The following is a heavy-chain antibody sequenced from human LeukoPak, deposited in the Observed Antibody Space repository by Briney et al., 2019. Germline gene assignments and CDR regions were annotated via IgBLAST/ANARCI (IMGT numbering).Heavy chain of an antibody. Sequence: GGSLRLSCEASEFTFSSYSMNWVRQAPGKGLEWISCISNNNKYIYYADLVRGRFTISRDNTKNSLYLQMNSLRAEDTAVYYCARGRAPGWFDLWSQGTLVTVSS. J-gene: IGHJ5*02. CDR2: ISNNNKYI. CDR3: ARGRAPGWFDL. CDR1: EFTFSSYS. V-gene: IGHV3-21*01.